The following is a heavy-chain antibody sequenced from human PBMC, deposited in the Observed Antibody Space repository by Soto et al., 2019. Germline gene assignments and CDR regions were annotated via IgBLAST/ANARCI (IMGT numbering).Heavy chain of an antibody. CDR2: ISYDGSNK. V-gene: IGHV3-30*18. J-gene: IGHJ6*02. D-gene: IGHD3-3*01. CDR1: GFTFSSYG. CDR3: AKDQDFWSGSHYYYYGMDV. Sequence: GGSLRLSCAASGFTFSSYGMHWVRQAPGKGLEWVAVISYDGSNKYYADSVKGRFTISRDNSKNTLYLQMNSLRAGDTAVYYCAKDQDFWSGSHYYYYGMDVWGQGTTVTVSS.